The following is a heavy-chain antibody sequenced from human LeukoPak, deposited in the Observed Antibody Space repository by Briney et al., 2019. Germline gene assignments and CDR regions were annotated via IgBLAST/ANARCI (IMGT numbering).Heavy chain of an antibody. Sequence: GGSLRLSCAASGFTFSSYAMSWVRQAPGKGLEWVSAISSSSSYIYYADSVKGRFTISRDNAKNSLYLQMNSLRAEDTAVYYCARGGGYCGGDCYGIDYWGQGTPVTVSS. V-gene: IGHV3-21*01. D-gene: IGHD2-21*01. CDR3: ARGGGYCGGDCYGIDY. CDR2: ISSSSSYI. CDR1: GFTFSSYA. J-gene: IGHJ4*02.